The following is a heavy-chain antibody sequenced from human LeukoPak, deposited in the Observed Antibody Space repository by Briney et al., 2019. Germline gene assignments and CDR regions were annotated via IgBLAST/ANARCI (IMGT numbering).Heavy chain of an antibody. CDR2: ISYDGSNK. J-gene: IGHJ6*03. D-gene: IGHD2-15*01. V-gene: IGHV3-30*04. CDR3: AKDSFATLSMDV. CDR1: GFTFSSYA. Sequence: GGSLRLSCAASGFTFSSYAMHWVRQAPGKGLEWVAVISYDGSNKYYADSVKGRFTISRDNSKNTLYLQMNSLRAEDTAVYYCAKDSFATLSMDVWGKGTTVTVSS.